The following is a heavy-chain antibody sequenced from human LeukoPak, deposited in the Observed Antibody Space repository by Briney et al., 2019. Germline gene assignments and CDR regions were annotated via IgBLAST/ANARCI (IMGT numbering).Heavy chain of an antibody. CDR1: GFTFSNYG. CDR3: ARGENTYIDY. J-gene: IGHJ4*02. D-gene: IGHD3-16*01. CDR2: VYYHGNTK. Sequence: GGSLRLSCSASGFTFSNYGIHWVRQTPGKGLEWVAFVYYHGNTKFYTASVKGRFTISRDNAKDTLYLQMNSLRAEDTAVYYCARGENTYIDYWGQGTLVTVSS. V-gene: IGHV3-30*12.